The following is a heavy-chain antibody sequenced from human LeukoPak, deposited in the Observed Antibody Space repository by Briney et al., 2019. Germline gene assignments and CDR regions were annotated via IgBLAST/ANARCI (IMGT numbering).Heavy chain of an antibody. D-gene: IGHD2-21*02. CDR1: GYTFSSYG. J-gene: IGHJ4*02. CDR2: ISVINNGNT. CDR3: ARDVLVTVDPTYYFDY. Sequence: ASVKVSCKASGYTFSSYGINWVRQAPGQGLEWMGWISVINNGNTRYAQNFQGRLTMTTDTSASTAYMELSSLRSEDTAVYYCARDVLVTVDPTYYFDYWGQGTLVTVSS. V-gene: IGHV1-18*01.